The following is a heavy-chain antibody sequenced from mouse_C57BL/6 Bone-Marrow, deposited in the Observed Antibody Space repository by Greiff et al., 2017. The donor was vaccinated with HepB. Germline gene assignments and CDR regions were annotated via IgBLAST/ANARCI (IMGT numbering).Heavy chain of an antibody. CDR1: GYTFTSYW. CDR3: AVSWFAD. CDR2: IDTSDSYT. V-gene: IGHV1-59*01. Sequence: QVQLQQPGAELVRPGTSVKLSCKASGYTFTSYWMHWVKQRPGQGLEWIGVIDTSDSYTNYNQKFKGKATLTVDTSSSTAYMQLSSLTSEDSAVYYCAVSWFADWGQGTLVTVSA. J-gene: IGHJ3*01.